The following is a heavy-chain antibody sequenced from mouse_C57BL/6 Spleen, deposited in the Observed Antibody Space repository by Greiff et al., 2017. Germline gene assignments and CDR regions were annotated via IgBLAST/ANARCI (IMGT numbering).Heavy chain of an antibody. CDR3: ARGGAYYGSSDWYFDV. CDR1: GYAFSSSW. V-gene: IGHV1-82*01. CDR2: IYPGDGDT. J-gene: IGHJ1*03. Sequence: QVQLQQSGPELVKPGASVKISCKASGYAFSSSWMNWVKQRPGKGLEWIGRIYPGDGDTNYNGKFKGKATLTADKSSSTAYMQLSSLTSEDAAVYVCARGGAYYGSSDWYFDVWGTGTTVTVSS. D-gene: IGHD1-1*01.